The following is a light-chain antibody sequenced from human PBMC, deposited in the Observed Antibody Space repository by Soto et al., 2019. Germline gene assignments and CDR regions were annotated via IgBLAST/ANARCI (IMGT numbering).Light chain of an antibody. Sequence: EVVLTQSPATLSLSPGERATLSCRASQSVNVNLAWHQQKPGQPPRLLIYGASTRAAGVQARFTGSGSGTEFTLTISSLQSDDFAVYYCQQYTSWPPYTFGQANKLPI. CDR3: QQYTSWPPYT. J-gene: IGKJ2*01. CDR1: QSVNVN. V-gene: IGKV3-15*01. CDR2: GAS.